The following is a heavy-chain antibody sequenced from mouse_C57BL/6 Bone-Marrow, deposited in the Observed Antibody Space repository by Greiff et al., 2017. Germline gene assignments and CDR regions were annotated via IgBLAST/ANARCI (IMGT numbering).Heavy chain of an antibody. J-gene: IGHJ4*01. CDR3: ARTRESGSSLGYAMDY. CDR2: IWSSGST. CDR1: GFSLTSYG. V-gene: IGHV2-2*01. Sequence: QVQLQQSGPGLVQPSQSLSITCTVSGFSLTSYGVHWVRQSPGKGLEWLGVIWSSGSTDYNTAFISRLSTSKDNSKTQVSFKMNRLQADDTAIYYCARTRESGSSLGYAMDYWGQGTSVTVSS. D-gene: IGHD1-1*01.